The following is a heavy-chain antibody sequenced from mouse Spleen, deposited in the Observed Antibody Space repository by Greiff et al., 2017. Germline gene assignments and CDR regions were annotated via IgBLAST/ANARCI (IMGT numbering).Heavy chain of an antibody. V-gene: IGHV14-4*01. CDR3: TTRWTEYFDY. Sequence: EVQLQQSGAELVRPGALVKLSCKASGFNIKDYYMHWVKQRPEQGLEWIGWIDPENGDTEYASKFQGKATITADTSSNTAYLQLSSLTSEDTAVYYCTTRWTEYFDYWGQGTTLTVSS. D-gene: IGHD2-3*01. J-gene: IGHJ2*01. CDR2: IDPENGDT. CDR1: GFNIKDYY.